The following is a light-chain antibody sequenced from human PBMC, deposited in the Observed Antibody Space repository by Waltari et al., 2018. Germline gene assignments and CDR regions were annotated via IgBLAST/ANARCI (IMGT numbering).Light chain of an antibody. Sequence: QSALTQPPSVSGSPGQSVTLSCTGTSSDVGRYNRVSWYQQPPRPAPKLMIYEVSNRPSGVPDRFSGSKSGNTAFLTISGLQAEDEADYYCSSYTSSSTPVFGGGTKLTVL. J-gene: IGLJ2*01. CDR2: EVS. V-gene: IGLV2-18*02. CDR1: SSDVGRYNR. CDR3: SSYTSSSTPV.